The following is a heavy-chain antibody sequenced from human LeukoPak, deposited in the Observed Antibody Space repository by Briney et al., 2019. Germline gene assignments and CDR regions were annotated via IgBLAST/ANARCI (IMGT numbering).Heavy chain of an antibody. V-gene: IGHV3-64*01. D-gene: IGHD3-22*01. Sequence: TGGSLRLSCAASGFTFSSYAMHWVRQAPGKGLEYVSGISSNGGSTYYANSVKGRFTISRDNSKNTLYLQMGSLRDEDMAVYYCATLKGGYYYDSSGYYFDYWGQGILVTVSS. CDR1: GFTFSSYA. CDR2: ISSNGGST. CDR3: ATLKGGYYYDSSGYYFDY. J-gene: IGHJ4*02.